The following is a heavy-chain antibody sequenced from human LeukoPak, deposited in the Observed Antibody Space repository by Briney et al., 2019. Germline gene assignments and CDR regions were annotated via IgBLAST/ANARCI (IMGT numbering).Heavy chain of an antibody. CDR1: GISVRTNY. CDR2: IYAGGNT. Sequence: GGSLRLSCAASGISVRTNYISWVRQAPGKGLEWVSVIYAGGNTYYADSVRGRFTISRDNSKNTVYLQMNSLRSEDTAVYYCARGLLGHCSSISCYPGAFDNWGQGTMVSVSS. CDR3: ARGLLGHCSSISCYPGAFDN. D-gene: IGHD2-2*01. J-gene: IGHJ3*02. V-gene: IGHV3-66*02.